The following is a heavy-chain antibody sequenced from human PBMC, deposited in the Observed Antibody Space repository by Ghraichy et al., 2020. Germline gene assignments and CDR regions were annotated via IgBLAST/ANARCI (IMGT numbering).Heavy chain of an antibody. CDR3: AKVRGSGWYGIDY. Sequence: GESLNISCAASGFTFSSYAMSWVRQAPGKGLEWVSAISGSGGSTYYADSVKGRFTISRDNSKNTLYLQMNSLRAEDTAVYYCAKVRGSGWYGIDYWGQGTLVTVSS. CDR2: ISGSGGST. D-gene: IGHD6-19*01. J-gene: IGHJ4*02. CDR1: GFTFSSYA. V-gene: IGHV3-23*01.